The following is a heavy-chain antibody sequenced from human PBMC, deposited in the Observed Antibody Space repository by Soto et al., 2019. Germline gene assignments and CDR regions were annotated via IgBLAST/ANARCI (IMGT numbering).Heavy chain of an antibody. J-gene: IGHJ4*02. CDR3: ARESMSAREVDPY. D-gene: IGHD1-26*01. CDR2: INPSGGST. CDR1: GYTFTRYY. V-gene: IGHV1-46*01. Sequence: KVSCKASGYTFTRYYMHWVRQAPGQGLEWMGIINPSGGSTSYAQKFQGRVTMTRDTSTSTVYMELSSLRSEDTAVYYCARESMSAREVDPYWGQGTLVTVSS.